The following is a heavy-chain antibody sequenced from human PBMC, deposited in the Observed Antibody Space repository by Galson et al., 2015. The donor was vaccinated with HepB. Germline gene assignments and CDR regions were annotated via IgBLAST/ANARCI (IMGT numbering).Heavy chain of an antibody. V-gene: IGHV1-24*01. CDR1: GYTLTELS. CDR3: ATDRRNVDIVATIGGAFDI. D-gene: IGHD5-12*01. Sequence: SVKVSCKVSGYTLTELSMHWVRQAPGKGLEWMGGFDPEDGETIYAQKFQGRVTMTEDTSTDTAYMELGSLRSEDTAVYYCATDRRNVDIVATIGGAFDIWGQGTMVTVSS. CDR2: FDPEDGET. J-gene: IGHJ3*02.